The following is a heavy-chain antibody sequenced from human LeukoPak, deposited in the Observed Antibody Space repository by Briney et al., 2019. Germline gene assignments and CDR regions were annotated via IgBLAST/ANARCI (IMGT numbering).Heavy chain of an antibody. CDR2: IIPISGTA. J-gene: IGHJ6*02. CDR1: GGTFSSYA. D-gene: IGHD2-15*01. CDR3: ASNLGYCSGGSCYQNYYYGMDV. Sequence: ASVKVSCKASGGTFSSYAISWVRQAPGQGLEWMGGIIPISGTANYAQKFQGRVTITADESTSTAYMELSSLRSEDTAVYYCASNLGYCSGGSCYQNYYYGMDVWGQGTTVTVSS. V-gene: IGHV1-69*13.